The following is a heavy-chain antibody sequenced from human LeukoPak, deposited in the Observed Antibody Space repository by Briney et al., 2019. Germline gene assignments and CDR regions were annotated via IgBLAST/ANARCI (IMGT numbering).Heavy chain of an antibody. V-gene: IGHV4-31*03. CDR1: GGSISSGGYY. J-gene: IGHJ4*02. D-gene: IGHD1-1*01. Sequence: SETLSLTCTVSGGSISSGGYYWSWIRQHPGKGLEWIGYIYYSGSTYYNPSLKSRVTISVDTSKNQFSLKLSSVTAADTAVYYCAREGTGTTRNFDYWGQGTLVTVSS. CDR2: IYYSGST. CDR3: AREGTGTTRNFDY.